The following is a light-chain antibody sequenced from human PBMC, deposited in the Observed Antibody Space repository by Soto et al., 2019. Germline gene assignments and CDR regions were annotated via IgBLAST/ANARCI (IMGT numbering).Light chain of an antibody. CDR1: QSVSSSY. CDR3: QQYGSSPRT. CDR2: GAS. J-gene: IGKJ1*01. Sequence: EIVLTQSPGTLSLSPGDRATLSCGASQSVSSSYLAWYQQKPGQAPRLLIYGASSRATGIPDRFSGSGSGTDFTLTISRLEPEDFALHYCQQYGSSPRTFGQGTKVEIK. V-gene: IGKV3-20*01.